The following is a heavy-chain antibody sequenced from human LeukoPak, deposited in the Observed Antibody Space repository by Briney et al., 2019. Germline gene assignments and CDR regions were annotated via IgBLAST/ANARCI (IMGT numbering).Heavy chain of an antibody. J-gene: IGHJ4*02. Sequence: PGGSLRLSCAASGYTFDDYAMHWVRQAPGKGLEWVSGISWNSGSIGYADSVKGRFTISRDNAKNSLYLLMNSLRAEDTAVYHCAKDSGAYCSGGSCYRGYFHNWGQGTLVTVSS. V-gene: IGHV3-9*01. CDR3: AKDSGAYCSGGSCYRGYFHN. CDR1: GYTFDDYA. D-gene: IGHD2-15*01. CDR2: ISWNSGSI.